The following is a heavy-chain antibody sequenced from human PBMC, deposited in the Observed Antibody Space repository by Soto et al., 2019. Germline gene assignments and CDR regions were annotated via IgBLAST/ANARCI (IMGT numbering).Heavy chain of an antibody. Sequence: SVKVSCKASGGTFSSYAISWVRQAPGQGLEWMGGIIPIFGIANYAQKFQGRVTITADKSTSTAYMELSSLRSEDTAVYYCARDGVEMATKKKKKYYYYYYMDVWGKGTTVTVSS. CDR1: GGTFSSYA. J-gene: IGHJ6*03. CDR3: ARDGVEMATKKKKKYYYYYYMDV. D-gene: IGHD3-3*01. CDR2: IIPIFGIA. V-gene: IGHV1-69*10.